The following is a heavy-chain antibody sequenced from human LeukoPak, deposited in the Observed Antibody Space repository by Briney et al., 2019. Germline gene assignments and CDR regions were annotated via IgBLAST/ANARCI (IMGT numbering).Heavy chain of an antibody. J-gene: IGHJ6*02. CDR1: GFTYTSSA. CDR3: AADPVDTAMDAPHYYYYYGMDV. V-gene: IGHV1-58*02. D-gene: IGHD5-18*01. CDR2: IVVGSCNT. Sequence: TVKLFCNASGFTYTSSAMQWARQARGQRLEYIIWIVVGSCNTNYAQKFQERVTITRDRSTSTAYMELSSLRSEDTAVYYCAADPVDTAMDAPHYYYYYGMDVWGQGTTVTVSS.